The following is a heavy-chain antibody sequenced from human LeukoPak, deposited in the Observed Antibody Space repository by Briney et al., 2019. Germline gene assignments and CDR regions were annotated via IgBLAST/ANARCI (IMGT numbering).Heavy chain of an antibody. CDR3: ARAVAGPSGRFDY. Sequence: GGSLRLSCAASGFTFNNYYMSWIRQAPGKGLEWISYISGSGSSLYYADSVKGRFTISRDNAKNSLYLQMNSLRDDDTAVYYCARAVAGPSGRFDYWGQGTLVTVFS. CDR2: ISGSGSSL. J-gene: IGHJ4*02. D-gene: IGHD6-19*01. V-gene: IGHV3-11*01. CDR1: GFTFNNYY.